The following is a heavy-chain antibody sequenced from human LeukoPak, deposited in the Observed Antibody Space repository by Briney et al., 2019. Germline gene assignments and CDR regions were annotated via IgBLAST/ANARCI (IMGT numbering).Heavy chain of an antibody. Sequence: RLEWXXWIVVGSGNRNYAQKFQERVTITRDMSTSTAYMELSSLRSEDTAVYYCAFPTMATPNYGMDVWGQGTTVTVSS. V-gene: IGHV1-58*01. CDR3: AFPTMATPNYGMDV. J-gene: IGHJ6*02. CDR2: IVVGSGNR. D-gene: IGHD5-12*01.